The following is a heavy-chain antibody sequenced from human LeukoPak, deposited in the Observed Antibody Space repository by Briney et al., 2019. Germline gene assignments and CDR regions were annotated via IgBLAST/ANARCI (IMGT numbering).Heavy chain of an antibody. Sequence: SETLSLTCTVSGGSISSHYWSWIRQPPGKGLEWIGYIYYSGSTNYNPSLKSRVTISVDTSKNQFSLKLSSVTAADTAVYYCARDFTYCSSTSCSKGAFDIWGQGTMVTVSS. J-gene: IGHJ3*02. V-gene: IGHV4-59*11. CDR3: ARDFTYCSSTSCSKGAFDI. CDR2: IYYSGST. D-gene: IGHD2-2*01. CDR1: GGSISSHY.